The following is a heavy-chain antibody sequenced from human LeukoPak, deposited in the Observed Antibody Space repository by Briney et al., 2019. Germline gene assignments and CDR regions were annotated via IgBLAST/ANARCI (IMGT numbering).Heavy chain of an antibody. Sequence: SETLSLTCTVSGGSISSYYWSWIRQPPGKGLEWIGYIYYSGSTNYNPSLKSRVTISVDTSRNQFSLKLSSVTAADTAVYYCARPRRRGEIDAFDIWGQGTMVTVSS. V-gene: IGHV4-59*08. J-gene: IGHJ3*02. CDR3: ARPRRRGEIDAFDI. CDR1: GGSISSYY. CDR2: IYYSGST. D-gene: IGHD3-10*01.